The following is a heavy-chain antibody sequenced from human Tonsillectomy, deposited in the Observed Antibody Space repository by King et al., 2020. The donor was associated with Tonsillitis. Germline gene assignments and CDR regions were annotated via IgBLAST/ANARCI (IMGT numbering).Heavy chain of an antibody. J-gene: IGHJ4*02. Sequence: VQLVESGGGVVQPGRSLRLSCAASGFTFTSYSMHWVRQAPGKGLEWVAVISDDGTNIYYADSVKGRFTISRDNSKNTLYLQMNSLRAEDTAVYYCARDLYYYDSTGYFDYWGQGTLVAVSS. CDR1: GFTFTSYS. CDR3: ARDLYYYDSTGYFDY. V-gene: IGHV3-30*03. D-gene: IGHD3-22*01. CDR2: ISDDGTNI.